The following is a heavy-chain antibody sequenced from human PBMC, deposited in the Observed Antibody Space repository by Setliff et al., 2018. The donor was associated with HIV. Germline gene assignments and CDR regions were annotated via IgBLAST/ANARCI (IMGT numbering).Heavy chain of an antibody. V-gene: IGHV4-59*08. Sequence: NPSETLSLTCNVSGDSIMNYYWSWIRQPPGKGLEWIGYIYYSGYTNERASYNPSLQSRVTISEDTSKNQVSLKLRSVTAADTAMYYCARHQKGYYGSGSYSAWGQGKLVTV. J-gene: IGHJ5*02. D-gene: IGHD3-10*01. CDR2: IYYSGYTNERA. CDR3: ARHQKGYYGSGSYSA. CDR1: GDSIMNYY.